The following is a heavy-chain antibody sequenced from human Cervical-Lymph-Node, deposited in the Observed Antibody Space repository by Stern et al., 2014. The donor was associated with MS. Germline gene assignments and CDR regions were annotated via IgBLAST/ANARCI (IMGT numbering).Heavy chain of an antibody. J-gene: IGHJ3*02. Sequence: VHLVESGGGVVQPGRSLRLSCVASGLTFSTSVMHWVRQAPGKGLEWAAVVWNDGSKEHFTESVKGRFSTSRDTAKNTLHLQMSSLRAEDTAVYFCATSTASDAFDIWGQGTLVTVSS. CDR1: GLTFSTSV. V-gene: IGHV3-33*01. D-gene: IGHD2/OR15-2a*01. CDR2: VWNDGSKE. CDR3: ATSTASDAFDI.